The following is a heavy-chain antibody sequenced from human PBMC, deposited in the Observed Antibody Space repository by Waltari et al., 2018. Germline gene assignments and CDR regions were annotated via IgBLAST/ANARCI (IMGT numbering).Heavy chain of an antibody. Sequence: QITLKESGPTLVKPTQTLTLTCTFAGFSLSPSGVAVGRTRQPPGKALEWLALIYWDDDQRYSPSLKSRLTITKDTSKNQVVLIMTNMDPVDTGTYYCSHLSSAGLYFDYWGQGTLVTVSS. CDR3: SHLSSAGLYFDY. J-gene: IGHJ4*02. CDR2: IYWDDDQ. CDR1: GFSLSPSGVA. V-gene: IGHV2-5*02. D-gene: IGHD2-15*01.